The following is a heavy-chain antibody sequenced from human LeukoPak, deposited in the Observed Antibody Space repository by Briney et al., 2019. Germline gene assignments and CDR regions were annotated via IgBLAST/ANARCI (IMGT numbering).Heavy chain of an antibody. CDR1: GYIFINHG. CDR3: GRWAPNPNDS. Sequence: ASVKVSFKASGYIFINHGISWVRQAPGQGLEWMGWISAYNGRTEYAPKFQDRVTMTTDTSTTTAYMEMRSLTSDATAVYYCGRWAPNPNDSWGQGTLVTVS. CDR2: ISAYNGRT. J-gene: IGHJ5*01. V-gene: IGHV1-18*01.